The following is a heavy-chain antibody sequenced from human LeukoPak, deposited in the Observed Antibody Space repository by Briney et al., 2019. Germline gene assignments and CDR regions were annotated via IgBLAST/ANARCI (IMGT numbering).Heavy chain of an antibody. V-gene: IGHV3-53*01. CDR3: ARGGAIFPNWFDP. Sequence: GGSLRLSCAASGFTVSSNYMSWVRQAPGKGLEWVSVIYSGGSTYYADPVKGRFTISRDNSKNTLYLQMNSLRAEDTAVYYCARGGAIFPNWFDPWGQGTLVTVSS. D-gene: IGHD3-3*02. CDR1: GFTVSSNY. J-gene: IGHJ5*02. CDR2: IYSGGST.